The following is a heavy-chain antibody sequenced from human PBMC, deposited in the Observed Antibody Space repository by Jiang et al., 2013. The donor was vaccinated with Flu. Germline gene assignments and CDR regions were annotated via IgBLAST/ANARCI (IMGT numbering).Heavy chain of an antibody. CDR1: GGTFSSYA. CDR3: ATQRYYYDSSGYYPYYYGMDV. Sequence: VKKPGSSVKVSCKASGGTFSSYAISWVRQAPGQGLEWMGGIIPIFGTANYAQKFQGRVTITADKSTSTAYMELSSLRSEDTAVYYCATQRYYYDSSGYYPYYYGMDVWGQGTTVTVSS. V-gene: IGHV1-69*06. CDR2: IIPIFGTA. J-gene: IGHJ6*02. D-gene: IGHD3-22*01.